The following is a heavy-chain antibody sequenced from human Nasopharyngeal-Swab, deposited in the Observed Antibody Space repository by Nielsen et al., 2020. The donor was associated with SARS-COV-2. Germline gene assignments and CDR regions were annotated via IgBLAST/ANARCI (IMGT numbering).Heavy chain of an antibody. V-gene: IGHV3-30-3*01. Sequence: GGSLRLSCTASGFTFSRYAIHWVRQAPGKGLEWVAVMSYDGNREYYADSVKGRFTISRDNSKNTLFLQMNSLRAEDTAVYFCARGPAVGPTKSAHDYWGQGTLVAVSS. CDR1: GFTFSRYA. CDR2: MSYDGNRE. CDR3: ARGPAVGPTKSAHDY. J-gene: IGHJ4*02. D-gene: IGHD1-26*01.